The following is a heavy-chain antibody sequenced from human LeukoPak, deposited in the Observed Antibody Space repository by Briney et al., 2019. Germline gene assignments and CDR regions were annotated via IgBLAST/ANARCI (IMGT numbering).Heavy chain of an antibody. Sequence: GGSLRLSCAASGFTFSTYSMNWVRQAPGKGLECVSYMSSSTSSRYYADSVKGRFTISRDNDKNSLYLQMNSLRAEDTAVYHCARAVTCSSTSCYGTDWFDPWGQGTLVAVSS. D-gene: IGHD2-2*01. J-gene: IGHJ5*02. CDR2: MSSSTSSR. V-gene: IGHV3-48*01. CDR3: ARAVTCSSTSCYGTDWFDP. CDR1: GFTFSTYS.